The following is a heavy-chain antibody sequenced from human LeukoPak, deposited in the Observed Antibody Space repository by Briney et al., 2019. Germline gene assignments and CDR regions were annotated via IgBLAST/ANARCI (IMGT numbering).Heavy chain of an antibody. CDR2: INHSGST. CDR3: AGALGYCSSTSCYTVYYYGMDV. CDR1: GGSFSGYY. J-gene: IGHJ6*02. V-gene: IGHV4-34*01. D-gene: IGHD2-2*02. Sequence: PSVTLSLTCAVYGGSFSGYYWSWIRQPPGKGLEWIGEINHSGSTNYNPSLKSRVTISVDTSKNQFSLKLSSVTAADTAVYYCAGALGYCSSTSCYTVYYYGMDVWGQGTTVTVS.